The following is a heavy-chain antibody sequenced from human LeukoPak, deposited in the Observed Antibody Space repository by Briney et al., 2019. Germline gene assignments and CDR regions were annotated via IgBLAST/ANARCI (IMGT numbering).Heavy chain of an antibody. CDR2: IYPSGST. CDR3: ASTAAGPIWFDP. CDR1: GDSISSSGYY. Sequence: SETLSLTCTVSGDSISSSGYYWSWIRQPAGKGLEWIGRIYPSGSTKYDPSLKSRVSISLDTSKNQFSLKLTSVTAADTAVYYCASTAAGPIWFDPWGQGTLVTVSS. J-gene: IGHJ5*02. D-gene: IGHD5-18*01. V-gene: IGHV4-61*02.